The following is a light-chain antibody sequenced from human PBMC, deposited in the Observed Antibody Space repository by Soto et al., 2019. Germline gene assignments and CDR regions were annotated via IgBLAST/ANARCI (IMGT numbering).Light chain of an antibody. CDR1: QSINIY. CDR2: AAS. J-gene: IGKJ2*01. CDR3: QQSDRSPHT. Sequence: IQLTQAPSSLSASVGDRVTVTCRASQSINIYLNWYQQKPGKDPTLLISAASSLQSGVPSRFSGGGSRTDFPLTISTLQPEDFATYYCQQSDRSPHTLGQGTKMDI. V-gene: IGKV1-39*01.